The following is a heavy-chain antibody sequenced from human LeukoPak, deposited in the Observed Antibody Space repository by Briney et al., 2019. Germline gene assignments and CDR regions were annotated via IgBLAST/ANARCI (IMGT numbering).Heavy chain of an antibody. CDR1: GYTFTSYD. D-gene: IGHD3-3*01. CDR2: MNPKSGNP. J-gene: IGHJ6*03. V-gene: IGHV1-8*01. Sequence: ASVKVSCKASGYTFTSYDINWVRQATGQGLEWMGWMNPKSGNPGYAQKFQGRVTMTRNTSISTAYMELSSLRSEDTAVYYCARDDYDCWSGRDYYYYMDVWGKGTTVTVSS. CDR3: ARDDYDCWSGRDYYYYMDV.